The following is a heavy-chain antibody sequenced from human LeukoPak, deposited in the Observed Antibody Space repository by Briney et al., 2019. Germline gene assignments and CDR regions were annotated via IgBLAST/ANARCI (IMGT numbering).Heavy chain of an antibody. CDR2: VSSSSSTL. D-gene: IGHD6-6*01. J-gene: IGHJ3*02. CDR1: GFTFSAYS. CDR3: AREYRSSSGKAFDI. Sequence: GGSLRLSCAASGFTFSAYSMNWVRQAPGKGLEWVSYVSSSSSTLYYADSVKRRFTFSRDNAKNSLYLQMNSLRAEDTAVYYCAREYRSSSGKAFDIWGQGTVVIVSS. V-gene: IGHV3-48*04.